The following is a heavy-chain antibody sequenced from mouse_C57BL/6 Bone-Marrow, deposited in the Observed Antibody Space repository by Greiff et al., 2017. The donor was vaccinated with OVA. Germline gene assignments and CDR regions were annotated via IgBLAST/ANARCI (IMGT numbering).Heavy chain of an antibody. V-gene: IGHV1-54*01. CDR3: ARRTTGVADY. CDR1: GYAFTNYL. J-gene: IGHJ2*01. CDR2: INPGSGGT. Sequence: VQLQQSGAELVRPGTSVKVSCKASGYAFTNYLIEWVKQRPGQGLEWIGVINPGSGGTNYNEKFKGKATLTADKSSSTAYMQLSSLTSEDSAVYFCARRTTGVADYWGQGTTLPVSS. D-gene: IGHD1-1*01.